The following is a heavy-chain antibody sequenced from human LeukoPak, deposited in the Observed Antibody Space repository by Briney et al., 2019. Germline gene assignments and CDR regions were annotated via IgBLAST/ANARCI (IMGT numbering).Heavy chain of an antibody. J-gene: IGHJ3*02. CDR1: GYSYTSYW. V-gene: IGHV5-51*01. CDR2: IYPGDSDT. D-gene: IGHD2-2*01. Sequence: GESLKISCKSSGYSYTSYWIGWVRRMPGKGLEWMGIIYPGDSDTRYSRSFQGQVTISADKSISTAYLQWSSLKASDTAMYYCASLGYCSSTSCEDAFDIWGQGTMVTVSS. CDR3: ASLGYCSSTSCEDAFDI.